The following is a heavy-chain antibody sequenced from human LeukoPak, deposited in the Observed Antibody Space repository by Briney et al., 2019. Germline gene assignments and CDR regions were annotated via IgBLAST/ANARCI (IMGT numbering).Heavy chain of an antibody. V-gene: IGHV4-38-2*02. CDR3: ARDRIAPADINWFDP. CDR2: IYHSGST. D-gene: IGHD6-13*01. CDR1: GYSISSGYY. J-gene: IGHJ5*02. Sequence: SETLSLTCTVSGYSISSGYYWGWIRQPPGKGLEWIGSIYHSGSTYYNPSLKSRVTISVDTSKNQFSLKLSSVTAADTAVYYCARDRIAPADINWFDPWGKGTLVTVSS.